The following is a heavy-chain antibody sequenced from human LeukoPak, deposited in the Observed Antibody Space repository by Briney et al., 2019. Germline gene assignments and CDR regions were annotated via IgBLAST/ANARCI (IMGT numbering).Heavy chain of an antibody. V-gene: IGHV4-4*07. D-gene: IGHD3-10*01. CDR1: GGSISSYY. Sequence: SETLSLTCTVSGGSISSYYWSWIRQPAGKGLEWIGRIYTSGSTNYNPSLKSRVTISVDTSKNQFSLKLSSVTAADTAVYYCARGGLYGSGSYYPSRYWGQGTLVTVSS. J-gene: IGHJ4*02. CDR2: IYTSGST. CDR3: ARGGLYGSGSYYPSRY.